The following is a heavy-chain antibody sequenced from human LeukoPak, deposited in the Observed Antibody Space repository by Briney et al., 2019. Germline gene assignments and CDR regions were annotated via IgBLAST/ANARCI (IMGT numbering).Heavy chain of an antibody. CDR2: IYPGDSDT. V-gene: IGHV5-51*01. D-gene: IGHD3-22*01. Sequence: GESLKISCKASGYSFTSYWIGWVRQMPEKGLERMGIIYPGDSDTRYSPSFQGQGTISADKSISTAYLQWSSLKASDTAMYYCARERSSGYYTEDAFDIWGQGTMVTVSS. CDR3: ARERSSGYYTEDAFDI. CDR1: GYSFTSYW. J-gene: IGHJ3*02.